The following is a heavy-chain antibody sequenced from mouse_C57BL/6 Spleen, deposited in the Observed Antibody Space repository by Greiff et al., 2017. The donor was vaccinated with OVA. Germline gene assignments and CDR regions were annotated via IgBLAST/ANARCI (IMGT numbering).Heavy chain of an antibody. J-gene: IGHJ3*01. CDR1: GYTFTSYG. CDR2: IYPRSGNT. V-gene: IGHV1-81*01. Sequence: VQLQQSGAELARPGASVKLSCKASGYTFTSYGISWVKQRTGQGLEWIGEIYPRSGNTYYNEKFKGKATLTADKSSSSASMELRSLTSEDSAVYLCARETAQASCAYWGQGTLVTVSA. D-gene: IGHD3-2*02. CDR3: ARETAQASCAY.